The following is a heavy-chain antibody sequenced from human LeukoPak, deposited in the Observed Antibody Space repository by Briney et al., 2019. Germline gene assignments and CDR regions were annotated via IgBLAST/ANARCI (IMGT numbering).Heavy chain of an antibody. CDR1: GXXXXXXDXX. CDR2: IXYSGTX. V-gene: IGHV4-39*01. D-gene: IGHD2-2*01. CDR3: ASSYCSSTTCYAVGAFDV. Sequence: SETLSLTCTVXGXXXXXXDXXXXXXRXXXXKXXAXXXXIXYSGTXYYNPSLQSRVPMFVDLSNNQLSLKLRSVTAADTAVYYRASSYCSSTTCYAVGAFDVWGQGTMVTVSS. J-gene: IGHJ3*01.